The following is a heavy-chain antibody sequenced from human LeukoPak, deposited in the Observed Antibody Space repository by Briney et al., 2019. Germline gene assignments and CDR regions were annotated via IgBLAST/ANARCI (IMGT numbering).Heavy chain of an antibody. CDR2: IIPNSGGT. CDR3: ARGEAGVD. V-gene: IGHV1-2*06. CDR1: GYTFTGYY. D-gene: IGHD3-3*01. J-gene: IGHJ4*02. Sequence: ASVKVSCKASGYTFTGYYMHWVRQAPGQGLEWMGRIIPNSGGTNYAQNFQDRVTMTRDTSISTAYMELSGLRSDDTAVYYCARGEAGVDWGQGTLVTVSS.